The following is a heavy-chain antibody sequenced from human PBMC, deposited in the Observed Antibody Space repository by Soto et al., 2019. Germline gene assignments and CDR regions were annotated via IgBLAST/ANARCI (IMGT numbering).Heavy chain of an antibody. D-gene: IGHD3-22*01. CDR1: GGSVNSGLYY. CDR2: IYYSGGA. J-gene: IGHJ4*02. V-gene: IGHV4-61*01. CDR3: AREYTYFESSGYYRQFDS. Sequence: SETLSLTCTVSGGSVNSGLYYWTWLRQTPGKGLDWIGRIYYSGGADYKSSLKSRLTISLDASKNQFSLRLESVTAADTAIYYCAREYTYFESSGYYRQFDSWGPGTLVTVSS.